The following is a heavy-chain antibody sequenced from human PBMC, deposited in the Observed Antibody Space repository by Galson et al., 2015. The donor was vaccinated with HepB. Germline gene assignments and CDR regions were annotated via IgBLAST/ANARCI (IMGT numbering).Heavy chain of an antibody. J-gene: IGHJ6*02. CDR2: ISYDGSNK. CDR3: ARETAEGGYYYYGMDV. CDR1: GFTFSSYA. D-gene: IGHD6-19*01. V-gene: IGHV3-30*04. Sequence: SLRLSCAASGFTFSSYAMHWVRQAPGKGLEWVAVISYDGSNKYYADSVKGRFTISRDNSKNTLYLQMNSLRAEDTAVYYCARETAEGGYYYYGMDVWGQGTTVTVSS.